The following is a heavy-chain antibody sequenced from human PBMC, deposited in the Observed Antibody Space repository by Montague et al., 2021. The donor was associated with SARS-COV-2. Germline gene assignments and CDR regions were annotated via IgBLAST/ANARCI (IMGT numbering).Heavy chain of an antibody. CDR3: ATYRRAFDV. J-gene: IGHJ3*01. D-gene: IGHD3-16*02. CDR1: GFTVSHNY. Sequence: SLRLSCAPSGFTVSHNYMTWVRQAPGKGLEWIANIHDDGVTYYADSVRGRLTISRDNSKNTLYLQMNRLRAEDTAVYYCATYRRAFDVWGQGTMVTVST. CDR2: IHDDGVT. V-gene: IGHV3-53*01.